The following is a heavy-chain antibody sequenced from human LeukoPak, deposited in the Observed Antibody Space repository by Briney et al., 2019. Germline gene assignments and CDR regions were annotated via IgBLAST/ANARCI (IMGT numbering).Heavy chain of an antibody. CDR1: GFTFSSYS. CDR3: ATRPVAGSGGAWVNL. CDR2: ISSSSSYI. Sequence: GGSLRLSCAASGFTFSSYSMSWVRQAPGKGLEWVSSISSSSSYIYYADSVKGRFTVSRDNAENSLYLQMSSLGADDTAVYYCATRPVAGSGGAWVNLWGQGILVAVSS. J-gene: IGHJ4*02. V-gene: IGHV3-21*04. D-gene: IGHD2-15*01.